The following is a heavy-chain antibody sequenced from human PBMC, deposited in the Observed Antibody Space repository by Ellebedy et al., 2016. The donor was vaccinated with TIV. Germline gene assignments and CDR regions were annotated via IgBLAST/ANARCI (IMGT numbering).Heavy chain of an antibody. Sequence: MPSETLSLTCSVSGSSINSDNYWSWVRQSPGRGLEWIGEVYHSGHTNYNPSLRSRVSISVDKSKSQFSLRLRSMTAADTAVYYCARDWTRGGGYFASWFDPWGQGTPVTVSS. CDR2: VYHSGHT. V-gene: IGHV4-4*02. D-gene: IGHD3-10*01. CDR3: ARDWTRGGGYFASWFDP. J-gene: IGHJ5*02. CDR1: GSSINSDNY.